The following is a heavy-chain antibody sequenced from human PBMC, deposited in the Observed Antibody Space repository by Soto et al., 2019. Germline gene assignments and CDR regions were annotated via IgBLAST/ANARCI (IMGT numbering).Heavy chain of an antibody. J-gene: IGHJ5*02. V-gene: IGHV1-2*02. CDR3: ARKHSLDYIRWGLDP. CDR2: INPKSDDT. Sequence: ASVKVSCKASGYPFSDNQIHWLRRAPGQGLEWMGRINPKSDDTNYAQKFQGRVTMTRDTSIDTAYLELTGLTSDDTATYYCARKHSLDYIRWGLDPWGQGALVTVSS. D-gene: IGHD4-4*01. CDR1: GYPFSDNQ.